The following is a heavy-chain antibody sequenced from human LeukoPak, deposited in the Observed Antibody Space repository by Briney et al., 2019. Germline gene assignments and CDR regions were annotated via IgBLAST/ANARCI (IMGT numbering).Heavy chain of an antibody. CDR1: GGSISSYY. Sequence: SETLSLTCTVSGGSISSYYWSWIRQPPGKGLEWIGEINHSGSTNYNPSLKSRVTVSVDTSKDQFSLKLSSVTAADTAVYYCARTSGSHPIDYWGQGTLVTVSS. J-gene: IGHJ4*02. CDR3: ARTSGSHPIDY. V-gene: IGHV4-34*01. CDR2: INHSGST. D-gene: IGHD1-26*01.